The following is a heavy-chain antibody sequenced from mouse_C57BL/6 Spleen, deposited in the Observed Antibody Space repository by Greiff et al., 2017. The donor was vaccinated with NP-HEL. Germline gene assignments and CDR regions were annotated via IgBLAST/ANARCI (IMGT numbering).Heavy chain of an antibody. CDR2: ISDGGSYT. Sequence: EVKLVESGGGLVKPGGSLKLSCAASGFTFSSYAMSWVRQTPEKRLEWVATISDGGSYTYYPDNVKGRFTISRDNAKNNLYLQMSHLKSEDTAMYYCARDGLRRDFDYWGQGTTLTVSS. CDR3: ARDGLRRDFDY. CDR1: GFTFSSYA. J-gene: IGHJ2*01. V-gene: IGHV5-4*01. D-gene: IGHD2-4*01.